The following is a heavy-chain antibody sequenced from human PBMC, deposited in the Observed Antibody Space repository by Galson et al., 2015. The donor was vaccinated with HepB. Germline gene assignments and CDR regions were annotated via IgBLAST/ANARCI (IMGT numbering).Heavy chain of an antibody. J-gene: IGHJ3*02. D-gene: IGHD3-10*02. V-gene: IGHV1-18*01. CDR3: ARDVRYAFEM. CDR2: ISTNSGNT. Sequence: SCKASGYTFTRNGISWVRQAPGQGLEWMGWISTNSGNTYYAQKFQDRLIMTTERSTSTAYMELRSLTSDDTAFYYCARDVRYAFEMWGQGTVVTVS. CDR1: GYTFTRNG.